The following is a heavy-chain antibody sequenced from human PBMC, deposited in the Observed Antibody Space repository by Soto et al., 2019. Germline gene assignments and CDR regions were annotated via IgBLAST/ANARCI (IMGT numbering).Heavy chain of an antibody. J-gene: IGHJ3*01. CDR1: GFTLDTYG. D-gene: IGHD2-21*01. V-gene: IGHV3-33*01. CDR2: SWRDGRHS. Sequence: QEQLVESGGGMVQPGGSLRLSCAVSGFTLDTYGMHWVRQAAGQGLEWVVVSWRDGRHSDYADSMRGRFTVFRDDSKNALFLEMNGLSGDDTAVYYCARDWGACTPGECYSHGFDLWGQGTLVTVSS. CDR3: ARDWGACTPGECYSHGFDL.